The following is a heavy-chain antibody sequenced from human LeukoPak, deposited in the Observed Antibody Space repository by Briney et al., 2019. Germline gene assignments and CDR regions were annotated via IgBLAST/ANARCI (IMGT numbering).Heavy chain of an antibody. J-gene: IGHJ6*02. CDR2: IYYSGST. CDR1: GGSISSYY. D-gene: IGHD5-24*01. V-gene: IGHV4-59*01. CDR3: ARAQFYYYGMDV. Sequence: SETLSLTCTVSGGSISSYYWSWIRHPPGKGLEWIGYIYYSGSTNYNPSLKSRVTISVDTSKNQFSLKLSSVTAADTAVYYCARAQFYYYGMDVWGQGTTVTLSS.